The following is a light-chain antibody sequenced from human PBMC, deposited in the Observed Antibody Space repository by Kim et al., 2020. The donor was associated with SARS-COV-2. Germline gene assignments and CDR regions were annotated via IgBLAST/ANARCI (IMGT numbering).Light chain of an antibody. J-gene: IGKJ1*01. CDR3: QQYNNWPPWT. Sequence: SPGERATRSCRARQSISSNLAWYQQKPGQAPRLLIYGASTRATDIPARFNGSGSGTEFTLTISSLQSEDFAIYYCQQYNNWPPWTFGQGTKVDIK. CDR2: GAS. V-gene: IGKV3-15*01. CDR1: QSISSN.